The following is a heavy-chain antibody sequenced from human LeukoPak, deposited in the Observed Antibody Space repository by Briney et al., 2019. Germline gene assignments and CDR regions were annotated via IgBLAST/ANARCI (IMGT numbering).Heavy chain of an antibody. J-gene: IGHJ5*02. CDR1: GYSFTSYW. CDR3: ATGGYCSSTSCFNWFDP. D-gene: IGHD2-2*01. Sequence: GESLKISCKGSGYSFTSYWIGWVRQMPGKGLEWMGIIYPGDSGTRYSPSFQGQVTISADKSISTAYLQWSSLKASDTAMYYCATGGYCSSTSCFNWFDPWGQGTLVTVSS. CDR2: IYPGDSGT. V-gene: IGHV5-51*01.